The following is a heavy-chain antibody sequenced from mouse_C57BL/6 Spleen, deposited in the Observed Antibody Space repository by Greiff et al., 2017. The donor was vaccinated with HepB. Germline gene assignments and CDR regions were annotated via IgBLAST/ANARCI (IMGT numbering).Heavy chain of an antibody. CDR1: GYTFTDYE. Sequence: VQGVESGAELVRPGASVTLSCKASGYTFTDYEMHWVKQTPVHGLEWIGAIDPETGGTAYNQKFKGKAILTADKSSSTAYMELRSLTSEDSAVYYCTRRTNGAPNYYAMDYWGQGTSVTVSS. V-gene: IGHV1-15*01. J-gene: IGHJ4*01. CDR2: IDPETGGT. D-gene: IGHD1-3*01. CDR3: TRRTNGAPNYYAMDY.